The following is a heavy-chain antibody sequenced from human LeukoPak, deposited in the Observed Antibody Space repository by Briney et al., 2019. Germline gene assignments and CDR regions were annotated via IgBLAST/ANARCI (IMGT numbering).Heavy chain of an antibody. CDR1: GGSISSYY. Sequence: SETLSLTCTVSGGSISSYYWCWIRQPAGKGLEWIGRIYSTGSTNYNPSLKSRVTMSVDTSKNQFSLRLRSVTAADTAVYYCARQIASAGTAGFDFWGQGALVTVSS. CDR2: IYSTGST. V-gene: IGHV4-4*07. CDR3: ARQIASAGTAGFDF. J-gene: IGHJ4*02. D-gene: IGHD6-13*01.